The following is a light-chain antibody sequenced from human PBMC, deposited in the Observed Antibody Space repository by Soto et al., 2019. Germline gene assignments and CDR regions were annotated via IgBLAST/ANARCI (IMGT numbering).Light chain of an antibody. CDR1: QGISSA. J-gene: IGKJ2*01. CDR2: DAS. CDR3: QHVSDYPRA. V-gene: IGKV1D-13*01. Sequence: AIQLTPSPSSLSASVGDSVTISCRASQGISSALAWYQRKPGKAPRLLIYDASSLHSGVPSRFRGSGSGTDFTLTLSSLQPEDFGSYYCQHVSDYPRACGQGTMLDIK.